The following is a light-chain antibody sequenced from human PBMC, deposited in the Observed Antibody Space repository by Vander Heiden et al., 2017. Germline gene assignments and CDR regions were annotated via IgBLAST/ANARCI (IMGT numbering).Light chain of an antibody. J-gene: IGKJ4*01. Sequence: DIQMTQSPSSLSASVGDRVTITCRASQNIRSFLNWYQQKPGKAPKLLIYAASTLQKGVPSRFSGSGSGTHFTLTISSLQPEDFATFYCQQSHSVPLTFGGGTKVEIE. CDR2: AAS. CDR1: QNIRSF. CDR3: QQSHSVPLT. V-gene: IGKV1-39*01.